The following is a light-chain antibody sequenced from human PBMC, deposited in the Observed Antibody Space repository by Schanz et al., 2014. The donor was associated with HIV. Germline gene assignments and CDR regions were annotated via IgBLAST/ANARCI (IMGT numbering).Light chain of an antibody. CDR1: SSDVGSYDL. CDR3: SSYTSSTTYV. V-gene: IGLV2-14*02. Sequence: QSALTQPASVSGSPGQSITTSCTGTSSDVGSYDLVSWYQQHPGKAPKVLIYDVSNRPSGVSNRFSGSKSGNTASLTISGLQAEDEADYYCSSYTSSTTYVFGTGTKLTVL. J-gene: IGLJ1*01. CDR2: DVS.